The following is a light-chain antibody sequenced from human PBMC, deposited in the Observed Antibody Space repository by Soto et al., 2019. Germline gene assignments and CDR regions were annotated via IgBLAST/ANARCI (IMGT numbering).Light chain of an antibody. V-gene: IGKV3-11*01. J-gene: IGKJ3*01. CDR2: DAS. Sequence: EIVLTQSPATLSLSPGERATLSCRASQSVSSYLAWYQQKPGQAPRLLIYDASNRATGIPARFSGSGSGTASTLTITSLGPEAVAFSLSRQHIYWPPAAVTFGPGTKVDFK. CDR1: QSVSSY. CDR3: RQHIYWPPAAVT.